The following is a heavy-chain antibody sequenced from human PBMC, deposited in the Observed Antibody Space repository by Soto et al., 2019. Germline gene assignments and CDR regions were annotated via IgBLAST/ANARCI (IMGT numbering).Heavy chain of an antibody. J-gene: IGHJ6*02. V-gene: IGHV3-74*01. Sequence: EEQLVESGGGLVQPGGSLRLSCAASGFTFSAYWIRWVRQAPGKGLVWVSRIKYDGDGANYADSVQGRFSISRDNAKNTLFLQMNSLRPEDTAVYYCTRVGATCMDLWGQGTTVTVSS. CDR3: TRVGATCMDL. D-gene: IGHD1-26*01. CDR2: IKYDGDGA. CDR1: GFTFSAYW.